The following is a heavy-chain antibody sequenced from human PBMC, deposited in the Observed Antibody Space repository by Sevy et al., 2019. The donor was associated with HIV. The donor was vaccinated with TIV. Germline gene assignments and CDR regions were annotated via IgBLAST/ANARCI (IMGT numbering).Heavy chain of an antibody. Sequence: GGSLRLSCAASGFTVSSNYMSWVRQAPGKGLEWVSVIYSGGSTYYADSVKGRFTSSRDNSKNTLYLQMNSLRAEDTAVYYCARESDSSGYYYFDYWGQGTLVTVSS. CDR1: GFTVSSNY. D-gene: IGHD3-22*01. V-gene: IGHV3-53*01. J-gene: IGHJ4*02. CDR3: ARESDSSGYYYFDY. CDR2: IYSGGST.